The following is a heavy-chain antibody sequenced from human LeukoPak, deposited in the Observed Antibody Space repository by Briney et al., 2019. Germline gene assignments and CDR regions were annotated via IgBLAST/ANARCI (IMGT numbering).Heavy chain of an antibody. D-gene: IGHD3-10*01. CDR1: GFTFSSYW. CDR3: ARGYGSGSYFSSGDDY. Sequence: GGSLRLSCAASGFTFSSYWMSWVRQAPGKGLEWVANIKQDGSEKYYVDSVKGRFTISRDNAKNSLYLQMNSLRAEDTAVYYCARGYGSGSYFSSGDDYWGQGTLVTVSS. CDR2: IKQDGSEK. J-gene: IGHJ4*02. V-gene: IGHV3-7*03.